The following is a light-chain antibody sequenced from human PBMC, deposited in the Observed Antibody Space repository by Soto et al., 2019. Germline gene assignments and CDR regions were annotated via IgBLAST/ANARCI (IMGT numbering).Light chain of an antibody. CDR3: QQLQRTPFT. V-gene: IGKV1-5*01. J-gene: IGKJ3*01. CDR1: QSLSNW. Sequence: DIPMTQSPSTLSASVGDRVTISCRASQSLSNWLAWYQQKAGKAPKLLIYGASTLQSGVPSRFSGFGSGTEFTLTISSLQPEDFATYHCQQLQRTPFTFGPGTTVDV. CDR2: GAS.